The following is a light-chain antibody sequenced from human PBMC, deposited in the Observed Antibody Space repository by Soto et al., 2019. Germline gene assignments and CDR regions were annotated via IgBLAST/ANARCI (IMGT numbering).Light chain of an antibody. Sequence: EIVMTQSPATLSVSPGERATLSCRASQSVSSSYLARYQQKPGQAPRLLIYGASSRATGIPDRCSGSGSGTDFTLTISRLEPEDFAVYYCQQYGSPPPITFGQGTRLEIK. J-gene: IGKJ5*01. CDR1: QSVSSSY. CDR3: QQYGSPPPIT. CDR2: GAS. V-gene: IGKV3-20*01.